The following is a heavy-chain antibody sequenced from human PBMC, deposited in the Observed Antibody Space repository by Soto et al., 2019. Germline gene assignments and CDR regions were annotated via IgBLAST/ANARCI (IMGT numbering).Heavy chain of an antibody. Sequence: GGSLRLSCTASGFSLGGYAMSWVRQAPGKGLEWVGFIRSKAYGGTTEYAASVKGRFTISRDDSKSIAYLQMNSLKTEDTAVYYCTTLLRKAHDAFDIWGQGTMVTVSS. CDR1: GFSLGGYA. V-gene: IGHV3-49*04. J-gene: IGHJ3*02. CDR2: IRSKAYGGTT. CDR3: TTLLRKAHDAFDI.